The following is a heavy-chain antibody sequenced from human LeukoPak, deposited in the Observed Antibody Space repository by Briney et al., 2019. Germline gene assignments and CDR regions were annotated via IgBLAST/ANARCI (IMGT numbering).Heavy chain of an antibody. V-gene: IGHV1-2*06. CDR2: INPNSGGT. Sequence: ASVKVSCKTSGYTFTGYYIHWVRQAPGQGLEWIGRINPNSGGTNYAQKFQGRVSMTRDTSISTAYMELSSLTSDDTAVYYCARPVGGSSWYYFDYWGQGTLVTVSS. CDR1: GYTFTGYY. D-gene: IGHD6-13*01. CDR3: ARPVGGSSWYYFDY. J-gene: IGHJ4*02.